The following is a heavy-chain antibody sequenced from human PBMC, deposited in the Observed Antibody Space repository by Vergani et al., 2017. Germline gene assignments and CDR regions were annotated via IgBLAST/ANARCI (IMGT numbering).Heavy chain of an antibody. CDR3: ARGVGYCSSTSCYSSGYYYGMDV. V-gene: IGHV4-34*01. CDR1: GGSFSGYY. Sequence: QVQLQQWGAGLLKPSETLSLTCAVYGGSFSGYYWSWTRQPPGKGLEWIGEINHSGSTNYNPSLKSRVTISVDTSKNQFSLKLSSVTAADTAVYYCARGVGYCSSTSCYSSGYYYGMDVWGQGTTVTVSS. CDR2: INHSGST. J-gene: IGHJ6*02. D-gene: IGHD2-2*01.